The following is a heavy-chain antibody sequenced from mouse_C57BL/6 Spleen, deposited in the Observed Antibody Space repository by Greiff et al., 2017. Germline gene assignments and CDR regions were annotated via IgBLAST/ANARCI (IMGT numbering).Heavy chain of an antibody. Sequence: VQLQQSGPGLVQPSPSLSITCTVSGYSLTSYGVHWVRQPPGKGLEWLGVIWSGGSTDYNAAIISRKGIIKDNSTSQVFFIMNSLQADDTAIYYCAKGHDWDYGVWGTGTTVTVSS. CDR1: GYSLTSYG. CDR2: IWSGGST. J-gene: IGHJ1*03. D-gene: IGHD3-1*01. V-gene: IGHV2-4*01. CDR3: AKGHDWDYGV.